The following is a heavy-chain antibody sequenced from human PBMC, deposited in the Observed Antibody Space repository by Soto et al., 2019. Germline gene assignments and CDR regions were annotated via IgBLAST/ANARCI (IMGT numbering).Heavy chain of an antibody. CDR2: INHSGST. J-gene: IGHJ6*02. Sequence: SETLSLTCAVYGGSFSGYYWSWIRQPPGKGLEWIGEINHSGSTNYNPSLKSRVTISVDTSKNQFSLKLSSVTAADTAVYYCARARRVYGMDVWGQGTQVTVSS. CDR3: ARARRVYGMDV. V-gene: IGHV4-34*01. CDR1: GGSFSGYY.